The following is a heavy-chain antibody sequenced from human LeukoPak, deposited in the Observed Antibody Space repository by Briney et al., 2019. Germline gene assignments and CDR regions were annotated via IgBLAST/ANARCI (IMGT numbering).Heavy chain of an antibody. CDR2: VKHDGDT. Sequence: SETLSLTCAVYGASFNTYYWTWIRQSPDKGLEWIGEVKHDGDTNVNPSLRSRVVMSVDASKNQFSLKMTSVTAADTTIYFCARGPVALPNDRLSLFFDFWGQGTLVTVSS. V-gene: IGHV4-34*01. CDR3: ARGPVALPNDRLSLFFDF. CDR1: GASFNTYY. J-gene: IGHJ5*01. D-gene: IGHD2-8*01.